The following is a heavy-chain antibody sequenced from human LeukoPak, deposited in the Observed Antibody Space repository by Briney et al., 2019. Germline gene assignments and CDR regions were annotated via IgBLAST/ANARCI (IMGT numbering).Heavy chain of an antibody. V-gene: IGHV3-33*01. CDR2: IWYDGSNK. J-gene: IGHJ5*02. CDR1: GFTFSSYG. Sequence: GGSLRLSCAASGFTFSSYGMHWVRQAPGKGLEWVAVIWYDGSNKYYADSVKGRFTISRDNSKNTLYLQMNSLRAEDPAVYYWARATGGYDFWGGFHPTWFDPWGQGTLVTVSS. D-gene: IGHD3-3*01. CDR3: ARATGGYDFWGGFHPTWFDP.